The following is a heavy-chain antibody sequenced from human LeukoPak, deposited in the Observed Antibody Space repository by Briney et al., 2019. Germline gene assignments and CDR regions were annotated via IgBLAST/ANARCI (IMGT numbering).Heavy chain of an antibody. CDR2: ISAYNGNT. CDR3: ARGYSGSYSGWFDP. Sequence: GASVKVSCKASGYTFTSYGISWVRQAPGQGLEWMGWISAYNGNTNYAQKLQGRVTMTTDTSTSTAYMELRSLGSDDTAVYYCARGYSGSYSGWFDPWGQGTLVTVSS. J-gene: IGHJ5*02. D-gene: IGHD1-26*01. V-gene: IGHV1-18*01. CDR1: GYTFTSYG.